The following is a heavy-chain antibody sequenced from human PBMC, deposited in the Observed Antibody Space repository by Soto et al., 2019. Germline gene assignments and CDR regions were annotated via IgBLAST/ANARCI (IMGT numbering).Heavy chain of an antibody. CDR2: ISSSSSYI. J-gene: IGHJ6*03. CDR1: GFTFSSYS. Sequence: GGSLRLSCAASGFTFSSYSMNWVRQAPGKGLEWVSSISSSSSYIYYADSVKGRFTISRDNAKNSLYLQMNSLRAEDTAVYYYAREGYCSSTSCYSAGEHNYYYYMDVWGKGTTVTVSS. D-gene: IGHD2-2*01. V-gene: IGHV3-21*01. CDR3: AREGYCSSTSCYSAGEHNYYYYMDV.